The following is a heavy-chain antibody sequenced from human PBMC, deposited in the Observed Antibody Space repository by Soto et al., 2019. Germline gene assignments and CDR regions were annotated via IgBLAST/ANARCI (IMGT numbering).Heavy chain of an antibody. V-gene: IGHV4-39*07. CDR2: INHSGST. D-gene: IGHD2-2*01. CDR1: GGSISSGGYY. J-gene: IGHJ6*02. Sequence: PSETLSLTCTVSGGSISSGGYYWSWIRQPPGKGLEWIGEINHSGSTNYNPSLKSRVTISVDTSKNQSSLKLSSVTAADTAVYYCARVVVPDAMRLIYYYYGMDVWGQGTTVTVSS. CDR3: ARVVVPDAMRLIYYYYGMDV.